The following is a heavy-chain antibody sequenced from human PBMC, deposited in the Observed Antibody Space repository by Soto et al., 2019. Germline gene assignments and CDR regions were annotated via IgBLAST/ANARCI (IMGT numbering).Heavy chain of an antibody. CDR2: INHSGST. D-gene: IGHD6-13*01. V-gene: IGHV4-34*01. Sequence: QVQLQQWGAGLLKPSETLSLTCAVYGGSLSGYFWIWIRQPPGKGLEWIGEINHSGSTTYNPSLTSRVTISLDTSKTQFSLKLRSVTAAHTAVYYCARGRRQQLVQSHLGWFDPWGQGTLVTVSS. CDR1: GGSLSGYF. CDR3: ARGRRQQLVQSHLGWFDP. J-gene: IGHJ5*02.